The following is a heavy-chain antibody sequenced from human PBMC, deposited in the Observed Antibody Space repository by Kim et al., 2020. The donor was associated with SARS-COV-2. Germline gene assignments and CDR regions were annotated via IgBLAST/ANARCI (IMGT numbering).Heavy chain of an antibody. CDR1: GGSISSSSYY. D-gene: IGHD2-2*01. V-gene: IGHV4-39*01. Sequence: SETLSLTCTVSGGSISSSSYYWGWIRQPPGKGLEWIGSIYYSGSTYYNPSLKSRVTISVDTSKNQFSLKLSSVTAADTAVYYCAWGVVPAAMEYYYYGMDVWGQGTTVTVSS. CDR2: IYYSGST. CDR3: AWGVVPAAMEYYYYGMDV. J-gene: IGHJ6*02.